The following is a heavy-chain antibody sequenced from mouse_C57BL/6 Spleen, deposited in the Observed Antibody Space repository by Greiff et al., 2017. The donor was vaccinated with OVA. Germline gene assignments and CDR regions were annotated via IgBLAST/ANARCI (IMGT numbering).Heavy chain of an antibody. Sequence: VKVVESGAELARPGASVKMSCKASGYTFTSYTMHWVKQRPGQGLEWIGYINPSSGYTKYNQKFKDKATLTADKSSSTAYMQLSSLTSEDSAVYYCARVPITTVDYFDYWGQGTTLTVSS. J-gene: IGHJ2*01. CDR2: INPSSGYT. CDR1: GYTFTSYT. V-gene: IGHV1-4*01. D-gene: IGHD1-1*01. CDR3: ARVPITTVDYFDY.